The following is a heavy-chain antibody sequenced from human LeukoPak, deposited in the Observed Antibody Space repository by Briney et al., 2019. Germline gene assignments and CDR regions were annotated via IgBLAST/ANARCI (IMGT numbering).Heavy chain of an antibody. Sequence: ETLSLTCAVYGGSFSGYYMSWVRQAPGKGLEWVSVIYSGGGTSYAGSVMGRFTISRDKSKNTLYLQMNSLRAEDTAVYYCAGRHLAYCGGDCPWGQGTLVTVSS. CDR2: IYSGGGT. D-gene: IGHD2-21*02. J-gene: IGHJ5*02. CDR3: AGRHLAYCGGDCP. V-gene: IGHV3-66*01. CDR1: GGSFSGYY.